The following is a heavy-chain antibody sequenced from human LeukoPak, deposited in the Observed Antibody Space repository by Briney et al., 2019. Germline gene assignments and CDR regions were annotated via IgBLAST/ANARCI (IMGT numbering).Heavy chain of an antibody. V-gene: IGHV1-69*05. D-gene: IGHD2-2*01. Sequence: ASVKVSCKASGGTFSSYAISWVRQAPGQGLEWMGVIIPIFGTANYAQKFQGRVTITTDESTSTAYMELSSLRSEDTAVYYCARDYCSSTSCPGAYYFDYWGQGTLVTVSS. CDR2: IIPIFGTA. J-gene: IGHJ4*02. CDR1: GGTFSSYA. CDR3: ARDYCSSTSCPGAYYFDY.